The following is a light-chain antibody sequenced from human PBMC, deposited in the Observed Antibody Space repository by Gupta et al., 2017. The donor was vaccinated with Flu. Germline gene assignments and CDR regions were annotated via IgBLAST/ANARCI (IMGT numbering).Light chain of an antibody. CDR2: GAS. J-gene: IGKJ3*01. V-gene: IGKV4-1*01. Sequence: GPWSTSKCTSSYSSVDRSINRSYLAWYQQKPGQAPKLLIYGASSRDSGVPDRFCGSGSGTDFTLTISRLEPEDVAVYYCQQYYSTPHTFGQGTKVDIK. CDR3: QQYYSTPHT. CDR1: YSSVDRSINRSY.